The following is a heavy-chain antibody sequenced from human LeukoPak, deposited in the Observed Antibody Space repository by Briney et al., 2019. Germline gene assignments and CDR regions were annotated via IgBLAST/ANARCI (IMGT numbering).Heavy chain of an antibody. D-gene: IGHD6-19*01. J-gene: IGHJ4*02. CDR2: IYSGGNT. V-gene: IGHV3-66*01. CDR3: ARGIAVAGNLGTFDY. CDR1: GFTVSNSY. Sequence: GGSLRLSCAASGFTVSNSYMSWVRQAPGKGLEWVSLIYSGGNTYYADSVKGRFTISRDNSKNTLYLQMNSLRVEDTAVYYCARGIAVAGNLGTFDYWGQGTLVTVSS.